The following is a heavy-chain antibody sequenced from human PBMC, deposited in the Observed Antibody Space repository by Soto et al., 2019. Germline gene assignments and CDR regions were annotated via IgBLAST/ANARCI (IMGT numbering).Heavy chain of an antibody. D-gene: IGHD4-17*01. J-gene: IGHJ4*02. CDR3: AADYGGNGDY. Sequence: TPVEISCKASGLTFTSSTVQWVQRARLQRLEWIGWIVVGSGNTNYAQKFQERVTITRDRSTSTAYMELSSLRSEDTAVYYCAADYGGNGDYWVQGTLATVSS. CDR2: IVVGSGNT. CDR1: GLTFTSST. V-gene: IGHV1-58*01.